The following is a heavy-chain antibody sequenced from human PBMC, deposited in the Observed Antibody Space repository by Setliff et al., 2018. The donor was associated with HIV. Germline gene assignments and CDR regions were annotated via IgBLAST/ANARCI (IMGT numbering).Heavy chain of an antibody. V-gene: IGHV4-59*01. Sequence: PSETLSLTCTVSGGSISTYYWSWIRQSPGKGLEWIGCIYYNGSTNYNPSLKSRVTISVDTSKNQFSLKVNSVTAADPGVYYCVSVGKYYGSGNYFWFDYWGQGTPVTVSS. CDR1: GGSISTYY. D-gene: IGHD3-10*01. CDR2: IYYNGST. CDR3: VSVGKYYGSGNYFWFDY. J-gene: IGHJ4*02.